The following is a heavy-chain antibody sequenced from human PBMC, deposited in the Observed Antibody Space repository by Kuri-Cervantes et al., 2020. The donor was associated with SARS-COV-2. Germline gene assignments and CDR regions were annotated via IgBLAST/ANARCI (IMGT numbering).Heavy chain of an antibody. J-gene: IGHJ1*01. V-gene: IGHV4-59*11. D-gene: IGHD1-26*01. Sequence: SETLSLTCTVSGGSISSHYWSWIRQPPGKGLEWIGYIYYSGSTNYNPSLKSRVTISVDTSKNQFSLKLSSVTAADTAVYYCAKRGSGRKRGVGYFQHWGQGTLVTVSS. CDR2: IYYSGST. CDR3: AKRGSGRKRGVGYFQH. CDR1: GGSISSHY.